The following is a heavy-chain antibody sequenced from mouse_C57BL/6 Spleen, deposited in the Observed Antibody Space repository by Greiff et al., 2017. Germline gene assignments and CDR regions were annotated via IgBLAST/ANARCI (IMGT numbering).Heavy chain of an antibody. CDR2: IDPETGGT. CDR1: GYTFTDYE. J-gene: IGHJ3*01. V-gene: IGHV1-15*01. D-gene: IGHD2-1*01. CDR3: TRGYYGNWFAY. Sequence: VQRVESGAELVRPGASVTLSCKASGYTFTDYEMHWVKQTPVHGLEWIGAIDPETGGTAYNQKFKGKAILTADKSSSTAYMELRSLTSEDSAVYYCTRGYYGNWFAYWGQGTLVTVSA.